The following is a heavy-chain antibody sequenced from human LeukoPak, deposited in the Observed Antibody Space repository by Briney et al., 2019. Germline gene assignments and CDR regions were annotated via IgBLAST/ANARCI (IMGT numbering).Heavy chain of an antibody. D-gene: IGHD3-10*02. J-gene: IGHJ4*02. CDR3: ARHYVRGRYYFDY. CDR2: IYHSGST. CDR1: GGSISSGGYY. Sequence: PSETLSLTCAVSGGSISSGGYYWSWIRQPPGKGLEWIGYIYHSGSTYYNPSLKSRVTISVDTSKDQFSLKLSSVTAADTAVYYCARHYVRGRYYFDYWGQGTLVTVSS. V-gene: IGHV4-30-2*01.